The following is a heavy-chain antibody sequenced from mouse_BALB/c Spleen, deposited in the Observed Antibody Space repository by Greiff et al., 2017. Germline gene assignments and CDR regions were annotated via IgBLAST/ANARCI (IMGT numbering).Heavy chain of an antibody. CDR3: ARLGTGDAMDY. V-gene: IGHV5-6*01. J-gene: IGHJ4*01. CDR1: GFTFSSYG. D-gene: IGHD4-1*01. Sequence: EVQGVESGGDLVKPGGSLKLSCAASGFTFSSYGMSWVRQTPDKRLEWVATISSGGSYTYYPDSVKGRFTISRDNAKNTLYLQMSSLKSEDTAMYYCARLGTGDAMDYWGQGTSVTVSS. CDR2: ISSGGSYT.